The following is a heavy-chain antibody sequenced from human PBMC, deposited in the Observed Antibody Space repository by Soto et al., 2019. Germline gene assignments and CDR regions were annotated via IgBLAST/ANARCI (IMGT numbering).Heavy chain of an antibody. D-gene: IGHD3-10*01. CDR3: AKVGLFDGNKPITFEF. Sequence: PGGSLRLSCAASGFSFSSYWMSWVRRAPGRGLEWVANINQDATRQSYVDSVEGQFSISRDNAKNSLYLQMNSLRVEDTAVYYCAKVGLFDGNKPITFEFWGQGTLVTVSS. CDR2: INQDATRQ. CDR1: GFSFSSYW. J-gene: IGHJ4*02. V-gene: IGHV3-7*03.